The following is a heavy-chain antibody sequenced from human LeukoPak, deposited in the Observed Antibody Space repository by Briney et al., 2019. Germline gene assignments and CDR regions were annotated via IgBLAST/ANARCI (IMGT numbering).Heavy chain of an antibody. CDR1: GYTLTELS. Sequence: ASVKVSCKVSGYTLTELSMHWVRQAPGKGLEWMGGFDPEDGETIYAQKFQGRVTMTEDTSTDTAYMELSSLRSEDTAVYYCATQALDGSYYDPLDYWGQGTLVTVSS. D-gene: IGHD1-26*01. CDR3: ATQALDGSYYDPLDY. CDR2: FDPEDGET. J-gene: IGHJ4*02. V-gene: IGHV1-24*01.